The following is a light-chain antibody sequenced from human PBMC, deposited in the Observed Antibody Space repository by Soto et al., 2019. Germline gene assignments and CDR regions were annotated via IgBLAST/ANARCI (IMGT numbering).Light chain of an antibody. J-gene: IGKJ1*01. V-gene: IGKV1-39*01. CDR3: QQSYRTVWT. CDR2: AAS. Sequence: DIQMTQSPSSLSASVGDRVTITCRASQSISSYLNWYQQKPGKAPKLLVYAASSLLSGVPSRFSGSGSGPYFTLTISSVQPEDFATYYCQQSYRTVWTFGQGTQVEIK. CDR1: QSISSY.